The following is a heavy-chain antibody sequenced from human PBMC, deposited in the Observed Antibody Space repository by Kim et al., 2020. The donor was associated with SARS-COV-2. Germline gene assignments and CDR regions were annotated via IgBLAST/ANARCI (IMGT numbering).Heavy chain of an antibody. CDR3: AKDRTGGPARSGWSYYYYGMDV. V-gene: IGHV3-30*18. CDR2: ISYDGSNK. J-gene: IGHJ6*02. CDR1: GFTFSSYG. Sequence: GGSLRLSCADSGFTFSSYGMHWVRQAPGKGLEWLAVISYDGSNKDYADSVTGRFTISRDNSKNTLYLQMNSLRAEDTAVYYCAKDRTGGPARSGWSYYYYGMDVWGQGTTVTVSS. D-gene: IGHD6-19*01.